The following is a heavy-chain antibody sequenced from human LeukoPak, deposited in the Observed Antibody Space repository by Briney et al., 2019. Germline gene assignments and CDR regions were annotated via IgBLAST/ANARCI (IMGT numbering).Heavy chain of an antibody. Sequence: GGSLRLSCAASGFTFSSYGMHWVRRAPGKGLEWVAVISYDGSNKYYADSVKGRFTISRDNSKNTLYLQMNSLRAEDTAVYYCAKCREYYYYYGMDVWGQGTTVTVSS. CDR1: GFTFSSYG. V-gene: IGHV3-30*18. CDR2: ISYDGSNK. CDR3: AKCREYYYYYGMDV. J-gene: IGHJ6*02.